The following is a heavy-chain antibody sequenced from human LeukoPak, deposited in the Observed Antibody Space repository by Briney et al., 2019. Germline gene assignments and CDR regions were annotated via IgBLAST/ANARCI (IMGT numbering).Heavy chain of an antibody. D-gene: IGHD4-17*01. J-gene: IGHJ4*02. CDR1: GFTFSSWA. V-gene: IGHV3-23*01. CDR3: AKGPGLTTEPKFDY. CDR2: ISGSGGST. Sequence: SGGPLRLSCAASGFTFSSWAMSWVRQAPGKGLEWVSAISGSGGSTYYADSVKGRFTISRDNSKNTLYLQMNSLRAEDTAVYYCAKGPGLTTEPKFDYWGQGTLATVSS.